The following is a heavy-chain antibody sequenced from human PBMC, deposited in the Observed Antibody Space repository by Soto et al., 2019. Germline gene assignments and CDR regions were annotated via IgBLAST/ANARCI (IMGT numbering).Heavy chain of an antibody. Sequence: PSETLSLTCTVSGGSISSGGYYWSWIRQHPGKGLEWIGYIYYSGSTYYNPSLKSRVTISVDTSKNQFSLKLSSVTAADTAVYYCARDRRESLGAGMDVWGQGTTVTVSS. CDR3: ARDRRESLGAGMDV. J-gene: IGHJ6*02. V-gene: IGHV4-31*03. CDR2: IYYSGST. D-gene: IGHD3-16*01. CDR1: GGSISSGGYY.